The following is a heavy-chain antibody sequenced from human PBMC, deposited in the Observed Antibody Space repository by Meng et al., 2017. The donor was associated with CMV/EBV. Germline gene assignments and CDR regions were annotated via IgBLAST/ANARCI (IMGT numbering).Heavy chain of an antibody. CDR1: GGSFNGYY. J-gene: IGHJ4*02. CDR2: INHSGST. V-gene: IGHV4-34*01. D-gene: IGHD5-12*01. CDR3: ARGRRLRPFDY. Sequence: LTCAVYGGSFNGYYWSWIRQPPGKGLEWIGEINHSGSTNYNPSLKSRVTISVDTSKNQFSLKLSSVTAADTAVYYCARGRRLRPFDYWGQGTPVTVSS.